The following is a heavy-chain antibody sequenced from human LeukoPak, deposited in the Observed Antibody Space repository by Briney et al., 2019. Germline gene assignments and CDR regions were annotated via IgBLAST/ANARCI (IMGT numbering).Heavy chain of an antibody. J-gene: IGHJ4*02. CDR1: GYTFTSYG. Sequence: ASVKVSCKASGYTFTSYGISWVRQAPGQGLEWMGWISAYNGNTNYAQKLQGRVTMTTDTSTSTAYMELSSLRSEDTAVYYCAAGYYYDSSGSSFDYWGQGTLVTVSS. D-gene: IGHD3-22*01. CDR3: AAGYYYDSSGSSFDY. CDR2: ISAYNGNT. V-gene: IGHV1-18*01.